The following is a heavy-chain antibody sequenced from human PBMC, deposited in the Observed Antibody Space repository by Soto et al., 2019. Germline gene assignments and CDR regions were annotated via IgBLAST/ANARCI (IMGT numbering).Heavy chain of an antibody. D-gene: IGHD3-22*01. CDR1: GYTFTSYY. Sequence: ASVKVSCKASGYTFTSYYMRWVRQAPGQGLEWMGIINPSGGSTSYAQKFQGRVTMTRDTSTSTVYMELSSLRSEDTAVYYCATYDSSGYPIFWGQGTLVTVSS. J-gene: IGHJ4*02. CDR2: INPSGGST. V-gene: IGHV1-46*01. CDR3: ATYDSSGYPIF.